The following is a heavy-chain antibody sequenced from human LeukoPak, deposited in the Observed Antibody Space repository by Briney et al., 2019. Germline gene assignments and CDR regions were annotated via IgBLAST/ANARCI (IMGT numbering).Heavy chain of an antibody. CDR1: GFTFSSYE. D-gene: IGHD3-22*01. V-gene: IGHV3-48*03. J-gene: IGHJ4*02. Sequence: GGSLRLSCAASGFTFSSYEMNWVRQAPGKGLEWVSYISSSGSTIYYADSVKGRFTISRDNSKNTLYLQMNSLRAEDTAVYYCAKAGITMIVVVPFDYWGQGTLVTVSS. CDR3: AKAGITMIVVVPFDY. CDR2: ISSSGSTI.